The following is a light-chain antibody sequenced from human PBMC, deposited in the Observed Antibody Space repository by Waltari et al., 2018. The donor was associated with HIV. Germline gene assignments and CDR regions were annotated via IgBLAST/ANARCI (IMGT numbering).Light chain of an antibody. J-gene: IGLJ3*02. V-gene: IGLV7-46*01. CDR2: DTR. CDR1: TGSATSAHF. Sequence: QAVVTQEPSLTVSPGGTVTLTCGSSTGSATSAHFPYWFQQRPGQVPWTLIYDTRTKHSWTPVRFSGSLIGGKTALTLSGAQPEDEADYYCLLSYGGARVFGGGTKLTVL. CDR3: LLSYGGARV.